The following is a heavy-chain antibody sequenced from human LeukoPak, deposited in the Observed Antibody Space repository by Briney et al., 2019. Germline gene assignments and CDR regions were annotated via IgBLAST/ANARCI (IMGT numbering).Heavy chain of an antibody. CDR1: GGSISNYY. CDR3: ARGNCILTGYSDYYYYYYMDV. Sequence: PSETLSLTCTVSGGSISNYYWSWIRQPPGKGLEWIGFMYYSGRTKYNPSLKSRVTISVDTSKNQFSLKLRSVTAADTAVYYCARGNCILTGYSDYYYYYYMDVWGKGTTVTISS. CDR2: MYYSGRT. J-gene: IGHJ6*03. V-gene: IGHV4-59*01. D-gene: IGHD3-9*01.